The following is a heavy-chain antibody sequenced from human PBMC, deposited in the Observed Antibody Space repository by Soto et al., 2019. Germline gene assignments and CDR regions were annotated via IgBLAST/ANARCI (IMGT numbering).Heavy chain of an antibody. CDR2: ARGKDLSYST. V-gene: IGHV3-72*01. Sequence: EVHVVESGGGLVQPGGSLRLSCAASGFTFSDYYMDWVRQAPGKGLEWVGRARGKDLSYSTEYASSVKGRFTISRDDSHNSMYLQMNSLKTEDTAVYYCARTPQSGNDFHVWGQGTTVTVSS. D-gene: IGHD3-3*01. CDR1: GFTFSDYY. CDR3: ARTPQSGNDFHV. J-gene: IGHJ6*02.